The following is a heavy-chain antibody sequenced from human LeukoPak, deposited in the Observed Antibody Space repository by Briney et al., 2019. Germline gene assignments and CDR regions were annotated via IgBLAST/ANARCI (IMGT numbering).Heavy chain of an antibody. CDR1: GYTFTSYG. Sequence: ASVKVSCKASGYTFTSYGISGVRQAPGQGLEWMGWISAYNGNTNYAQKLQGRVTMTTDTSTSTAYMELRSLRSEDTAVYYCASGPFVARPGVSWFDPWGQGTLVTVSS. CDR3: ASGPFVARPGVSWFDP. J-gene: IGHJ5*02. V-gene: IGHV1-18*01. CDR2: ISAYNGNT. D-gene: IGHD6-13*01.